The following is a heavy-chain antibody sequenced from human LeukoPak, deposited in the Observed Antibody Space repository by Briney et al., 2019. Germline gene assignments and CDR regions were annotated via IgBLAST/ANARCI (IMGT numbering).Heavy chain of an antibody. D-gene: IGHD1-26*01. J-gene: IGHJ5*02. V-gene: IGHV3-9*01. CDR3: AKDTRALPSIPLFDP. CDR1: GFTFDDYA. CDR2: ISWNSGSI. Sequence: GGSLRLSCAASGFTFDDYAMHWVRQASGKGLEWVSGISWNSGSIGYADSVKGRFTISRDNAKNSLYLQMNSLRAEDTALYYCAKDTRALPSIPLFDPWGQGTLVTVSS.